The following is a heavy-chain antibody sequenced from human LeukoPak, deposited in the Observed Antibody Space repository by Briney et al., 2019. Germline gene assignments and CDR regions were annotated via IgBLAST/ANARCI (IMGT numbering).Heavy chain of an antibody. CDR2: INTNTGNP. D-gene: IGHD3-10*01. CDR1: GYTFTSYA. CDR3: ARDGDGYGESDFDY. Sequence: GASVKVSCKASGYTFTSYAMNWVRQAPGQGLEWMGWINTNTGNPTYAQGFTGRFVFSLDTSVSTAYLQISSLKAEGTAVYYCARDGDGYGESDFDYWGQGTLVTVSS. V-gene: IGHV7-4-1*02. J-gene: IGHJ4*02.